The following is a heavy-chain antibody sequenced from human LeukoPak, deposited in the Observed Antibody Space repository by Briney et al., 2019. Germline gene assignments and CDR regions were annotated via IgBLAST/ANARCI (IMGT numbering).Heavy chain of an antibody. V-gene: IGHV4-30-4*01. CDR2: IYYSGGT. J-gene: IGHJ6*02. D-gene: IGHD2-15*01. CDR3: ARGAMVAATRSYYYGMDA. Sequence: PSETLSLTCTVSGGSISSDDLYWSWIRQPPGKGLEGIGYIYYSGGTYYNPSLKSRVTISVDTSKNQFSLQLSSVTAADTAVYFCARGAMVAATRSYYYGMDAWGQGTTVTVSS. CDR1: GGSISSDDLY.